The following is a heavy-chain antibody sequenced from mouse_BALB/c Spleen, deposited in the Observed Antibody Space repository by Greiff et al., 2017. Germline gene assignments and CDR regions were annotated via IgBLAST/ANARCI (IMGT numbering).Heavy chain of an antibody. CDR3: ARMNGNYLYAMDY. CDR2: ILPGSGST. Sequence: QVQLKQSGAELMKPGASVKISCKATGYTFSSYWIEWVKQRPGHGLEWIGEILPGSGSTNYNEKFKGKATFTADTSSNTAYMQLSSLTSEDSAVYYCARMNGNYLYAMDYWGQGTSVTVSS. D-gene: IGHD2-1*01. J-gene: IGHJ4*01. V-gene: IGHV1-9*01. CDR1: GYTFSSYW.